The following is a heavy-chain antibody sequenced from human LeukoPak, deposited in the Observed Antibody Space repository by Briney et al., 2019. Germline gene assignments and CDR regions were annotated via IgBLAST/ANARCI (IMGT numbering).Heavy chain of an antibody. Sequence: SETLSLTCAVYGGSFSGYYWSWIRQPPGKGLEWIGSIYYSGSTYYNPSLKSRVTISVDTSKNQFSLKLSSVTAADTAVYYCARISAVAGLDYWGQGTLVTVSS. V-gene: IGHV4-34*01. CDR2: IYYSGST. CDR1: GGSFSGYY. D-gene: IGHD6-19*01. CDR3: ARISAVAGLDY. J-gene: IGHJ4*02.